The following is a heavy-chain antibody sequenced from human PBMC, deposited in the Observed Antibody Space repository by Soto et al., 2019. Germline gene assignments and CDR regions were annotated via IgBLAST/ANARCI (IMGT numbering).Heavy chain of an antibody. Sequence: QVQLQESGPGLVEASETLSLTCTVSGGSLGSYYWSWIRQPPGKGLEWIGYVFYTGRANYNASLKGRVSTSLDTSNNQFSLKLSTVTAADTAVYYCARDGDGRMTTNPYYYNGMDVWGPGTTVTVSS. CDR2: VFYTGRA. CDR3: ARDGDGRMTTNPYYYNGMDV. J-gene: IGHJ6*02. CDR1: GGSLGSYY. V-gene: IGHV4-59*01. D-gene: IGHD4-4*01.